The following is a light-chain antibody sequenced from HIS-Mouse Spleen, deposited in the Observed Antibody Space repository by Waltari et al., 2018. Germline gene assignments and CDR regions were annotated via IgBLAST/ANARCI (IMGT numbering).Light chain of an antibody. J-gene: IGLJ2*01. V-gene: IGLV2-11*01. CDR2: DVS. CDR1: SSDVGGYNY. Sequence: QSALTQPRSVSGSPGQSVTISCTGTSSDVGGYNYVSWYQQHPGKAPKLMIYDVSKRPSGVPDRFSGSKSGNTASLTISGLQAEDEADYYCSSYTSSSPLFGGGTKLTVL. CDR3: SSYTSSSPL.